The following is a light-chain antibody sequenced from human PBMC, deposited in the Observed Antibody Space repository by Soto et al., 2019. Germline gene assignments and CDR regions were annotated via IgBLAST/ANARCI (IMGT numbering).Light chain of an antibody. J-gene: IGLJ1*01. CDR1: NSDVGGYDF. CDR2: EVS. Sequence: QSALTQPASVSGSPGQSITISCTGTNSDVGGYDFVSWYRQHPGKAPKLMIYEVSFRPSGVSNRFSGSKSGNTASLTISGLQAEDEADYYCTSYTSSSTHDVFGSGTKLTVL. CDR3: TSYTSSSTHDV. V-gene: IGLV2-14*01.